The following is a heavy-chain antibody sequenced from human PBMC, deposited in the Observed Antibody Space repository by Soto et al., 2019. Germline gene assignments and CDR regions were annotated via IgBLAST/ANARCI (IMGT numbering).Heavy chain of an antibody. J-gene: IGHJ6*02. Sequence: SDTLSLTFTVSGCAISSSSYYWCWILQPPGKGLEWIGSIYYSGSTYYNPSLKSRVTISVDTSKNQFSLKLSSVTAADTAVYYCARLGGYCSSPSCYGHYTMDVWGQGTTVTVSS. V-gene: IGHV4-39*07. D-gene: IGHD2-2*01. CDR3: ARLGGYCSSPSCYGHYTMDV. CDR2: IYYSGST. CDR1: GCAISSSSYY.